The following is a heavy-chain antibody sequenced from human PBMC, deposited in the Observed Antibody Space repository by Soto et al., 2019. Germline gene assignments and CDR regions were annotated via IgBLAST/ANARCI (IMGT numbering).Heavy chain of an antibody. J-gene: IGHJ5*02. CDR3: AADFWSGSEPGEWFDP. V-gene: IGHV1-69*01. CDR1: GGTFSSYA. Sequence: QVQLVQSGAEVKKPGSSVKVSCKASGGTFSSYAISWVRQAPGQGLEWMGGIIPIFGTANYAQQFQGRVTITADESTSTAYMELSSLRSEDTAVYYCAADFWSGSEPGEWFDPWGQGTLVTVSS. D-gene: IGHD3-3*01. CDR2: IIPIFGTA.